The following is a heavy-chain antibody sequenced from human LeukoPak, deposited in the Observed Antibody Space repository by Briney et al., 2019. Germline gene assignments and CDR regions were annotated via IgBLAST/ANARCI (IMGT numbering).Heavy chain of an antibody. J-gene: IGHJ4*02. CDR3: ARHQEGPTGNFDY. D-gene: IGHD1-1*01. CDR1: GGSISSSSYY. V-gene: IGHV4-39*01. Sequence: SETLSLTCTVSGGSISSSSYYWGWLRQPPGKGLEWIGRIYYSGTTYYNPSLKSRVPISVDTSKNQFSLKLSSVTAADTAVYYCARHQEGPTGNFDYWGQGTLVTVSS. CDR2: IYYSGTT.